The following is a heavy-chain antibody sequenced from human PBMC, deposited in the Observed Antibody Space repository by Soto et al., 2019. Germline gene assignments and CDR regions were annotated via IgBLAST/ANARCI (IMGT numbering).Heavy chain of an antibody. D-gene: IGHD2-21*02. Sequence: PGGSLRLSCAASGLTFSGHWMTWVRQTPGEGLQWVAATKPDGSETFYVDSVKGRFTISRDNARNSLFLQMDSLRAEDTAGYYCTSRPSGMTYHAVFDFWGQGTLVTVSS. CDR1: GLTFSGHW. CDR3: TSRPSGMTYHAVFDF. V-gene: IGHV3-7*03. J-gene: IGHJ4*02. CDR2: TKPDGSET.